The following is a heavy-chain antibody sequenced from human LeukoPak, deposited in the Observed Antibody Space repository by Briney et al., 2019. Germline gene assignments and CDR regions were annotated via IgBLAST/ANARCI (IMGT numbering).Heavy chain of an antibody. D-gene: IGHD4-17*01. CDR2: IIPIFGTA. CDR3: ASYYAGYGDYRGTPNAFDI. CDR1: GGTFGSYA. J-gene: IGHJ3*02. Sequence: SVKVSCKASGGTFGSYAISWVRQAPGQGLEWMGGIIPIFGTANYAQKFQGRVTITTDESTSTAYMELSSLRSEDTAVYYCASYYAGYGDYRGTPNAFDIWGQGTMVTVSS. V-gene: IGHV1-69*05.